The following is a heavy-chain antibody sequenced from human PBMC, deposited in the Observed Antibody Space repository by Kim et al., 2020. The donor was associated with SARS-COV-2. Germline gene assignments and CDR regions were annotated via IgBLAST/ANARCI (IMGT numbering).Heavy chain of an antibody. V-gene: IGHV5-51*01. CDR1: EDIFTTYW. J-gene: IGHJ6*02. D-gene: IGHD1-1*01. Sequence: GESLKISCKGSEDIFTTYWIGWVRQMPGKGLEWMGIIHPGDSDTKYSPSFQGQVTISADKSINTAYLQWSSLKASDTAMYYCAKLDRGNGDYYAMDVWGQGAKVTGSS. CDR3: AKLDRGNGDYYAMDV. CDR2: IHPGDSDT.